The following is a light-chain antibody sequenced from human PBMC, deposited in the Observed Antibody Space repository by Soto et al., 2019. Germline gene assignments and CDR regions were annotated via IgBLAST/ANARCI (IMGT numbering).Light chain of an antibody. CDR3: QQRSNWPLT. CDR1: QSVSRD. J-gene: IGKJ4*01. CDR2: DAS. Sequence: EIVLTQSPATLSLSPGERATLSCRASQSVSRDLAWYQQKPGQAPRLLIYDASNRATGIPARFSGSGSGTDFTLTISSLEPEDFAVYYCQQRSNWPLTFGGGTKV. V-gene: IGKV3-11*01.